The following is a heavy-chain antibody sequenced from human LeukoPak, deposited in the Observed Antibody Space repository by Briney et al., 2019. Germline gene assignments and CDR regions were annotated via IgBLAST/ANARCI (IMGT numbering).Heavy chain of an antibody. CDR2: ISGSGGST. CDR1: GFTVSSNY. J-gene: IGHJ4*02. Sequence: GGSLRLSCAVSGFTVSSNYMSWVRQAPGKGLEWVSAISGSGGSTYYADSVKGRFTISRDNAKNSLYLQMNSLRAEDTAVYYCASCMYSGPIDYWGQGTLVTVSS. V-gene: IGHV3-23*01. D-gene: IGHD1-26*01. CDR3: ASCMYSGPIDY.